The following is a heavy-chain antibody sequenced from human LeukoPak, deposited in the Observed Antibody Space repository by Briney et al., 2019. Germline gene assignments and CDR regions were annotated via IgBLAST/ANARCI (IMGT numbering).Heavy chain of an antibody. CDR1: GFTFRNYG. J-gene: IGHJ6*03. V-gene: IGHV3-23*01. D-gene: IGHD2-15*01. CDR2: ISGSGGST. Sequence: GGSLRLSCAVSGFTFRNYGMNWVRQAPGKGLEWVSGISGSGGSTYYADSVKGRFTISRDNSRNTLYLQMNGLTVEDTAVYYCAKEGFVVVVGASHNYYYYMDVWGKGTTVTVSS. CDR3: AKEGFVVVVGASHNYYYYMDV.